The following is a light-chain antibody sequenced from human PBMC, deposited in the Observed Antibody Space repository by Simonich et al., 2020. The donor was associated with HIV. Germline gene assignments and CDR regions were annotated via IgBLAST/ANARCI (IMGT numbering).Light chain of an antibody. CDR1: QSVSSN. CDR2: DAS. Sequence: IVMTQSSATLSVSPGERATLSCRASQSVSSNLAWYQQKPGQAPRLIIFDASTRATGVPAKFIGSGSGTEFTLTISSIQSEDFAVYYCQQYNNRPLTFGGGTKVEIK. V-gene: IGKV3-15*01. J-gene: IGKJ4*01. CDR3: QQYNNRPLT.